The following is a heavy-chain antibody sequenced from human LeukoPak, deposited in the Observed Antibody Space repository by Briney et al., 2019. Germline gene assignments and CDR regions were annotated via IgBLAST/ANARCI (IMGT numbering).Heavy chain of an antibody. CDR3: ARGVVTTPYNWFDP. J-gene: IGHJ5*02. V-gene: IGHV4-59*01. CDR2: IYYSGST. CDR1: GGSISGYY. D-gene: IGHD2-21*02. Sequence: SETLSLTCTVSGGSISGYYWSWLRQPPGKGLEWLGYIYYSGSTNYNPSLKSRVTISVDTSKNQFSLKLSSVTAADTAVYYCARGVVTTPYNWFDPRGQGTLVTVSS.